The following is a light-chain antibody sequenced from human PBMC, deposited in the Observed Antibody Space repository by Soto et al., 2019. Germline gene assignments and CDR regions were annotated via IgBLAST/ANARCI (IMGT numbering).Light chain of an antibody. Sequence: EIVLTQSPGTLSLSPGERATLSCRASQSVSSSYLAWYQQKPGQAPRLLIYGASSRATGIPDRFSGSGSWTDFPITISRLEPEDFAVYYCQQYGSSPPWTFGQGTKVEIK. CDR1: QSVSSSY. V-gene: IGKV3-20*01. CDR3: QQYGSSPPWT. J-gene: IGKJ1*01. CDR2: GAS.